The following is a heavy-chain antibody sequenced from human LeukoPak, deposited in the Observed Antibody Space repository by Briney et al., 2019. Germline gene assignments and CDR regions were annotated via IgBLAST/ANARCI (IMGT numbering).Heavy chain of an antibody. CDR3: ARGGYYDSSGYYGPVDY. J-gene: IGHJ4*02. V-gene: IGHV3-21*01. Sequence: PGGSLRLSCAASGFTFSSYSMNWVRQAPGKGLEWVSSISSSSSYIYYADSVKGRFTISRDNAKNSLYLQMNSLRADDTAVYYCARGGYYDSSGYYGPVDYWGQGTLVTVSS. CDR1: GFTFSSYS. D-gene: IGHD3-22*01. CDR2: ISSSSSYI.